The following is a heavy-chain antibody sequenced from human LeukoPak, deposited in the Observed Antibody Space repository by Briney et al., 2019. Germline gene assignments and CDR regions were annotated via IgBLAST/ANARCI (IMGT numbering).Heavy chain of an antibody. Sequence: GGSLRLSCAASGFTFSNYAMSWVRQAPGKGLEWVSGISGSGSSTYYADSVKGRFTISRDNSKKTLYLQMNSLRAEDTAVYYCAKDSLPSYGGYFDFWGQGTLVTVSS. D-gene: IGHD3-16*01. CDR1: GFTFSNYA. CDR3: AKDSLPSYGGYFDF. CDR2: ISGSGSST. V-gene: IGHV3-23*01. J-gene: IGHJ4*02.